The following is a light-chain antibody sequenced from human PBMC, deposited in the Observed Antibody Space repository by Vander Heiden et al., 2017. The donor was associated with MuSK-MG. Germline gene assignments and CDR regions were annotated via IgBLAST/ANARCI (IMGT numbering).Light chain of an antibody. CDR1: SSDVGGYNY. J-gene: IGLJ2*01. Sequence: QSALTQPASVSGSPGQSITISCTGTSSDVGGYNYVSWYQQHPGTEPKRRRYDVSNRPSGVSNRVSGSKSGTNDSPTISGLQAEDEADDDCSSYTGSSTLVFGGGTKLTVL. V-gene: IGLV2-14*03. CDR3: SSYTGSSTLV. CDR2: DVS.